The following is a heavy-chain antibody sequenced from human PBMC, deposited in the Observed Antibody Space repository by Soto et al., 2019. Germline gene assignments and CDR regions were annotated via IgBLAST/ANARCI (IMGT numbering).Heavy chain of an antibody. CDR3: ARGEDSSSWYGY. CDR1: GYTFTSYA. CDR2: INAGNGNT. D-gene: IGHD6-13*01. J-gene: IGHJ4*02. Sequence: QVQLVQSGAEVKKPGASVKVSCKASGYTFTSYAMHWVRQAPGQRLEWMGWINAGNGNTKYSQKFQGRVTITRDTSASAAYMELSSLRSDDTAVYYCARGEDSSSWYGYWGQGTLVTVSS. V-gene: IGHV1-3*01.